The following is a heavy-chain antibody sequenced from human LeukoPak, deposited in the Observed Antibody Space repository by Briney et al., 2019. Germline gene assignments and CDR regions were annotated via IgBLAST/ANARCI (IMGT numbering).Heavy chain of an antibody. CDR3: AKNEAYYYDSIGYSSDY. CDR1: GFTFSDYY. V-gene: IGHV3-53*01. D-gene: IGHD3-22*01. Sequence: GGSLRLYCAASGFTFSDYYMSWIRQAPGKGLEWVSVIYSGGSTYYADSVKGRFTISRDNSKNTLYLQMNSLRAEDTAVYYCAKNEAYYYDSIGYSSDYWGQGTLVTVSS. CDR2: IYSGGST. J-gene: IGHJ4*02.